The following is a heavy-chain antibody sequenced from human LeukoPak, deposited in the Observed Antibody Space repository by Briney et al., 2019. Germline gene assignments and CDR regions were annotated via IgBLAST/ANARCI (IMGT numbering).Heavy chain of an antibody. Sequence: GGSLRLSCAASGFTFSSYEMNWVRQAPGKGLEWVSYISSSGSTIYYADSVKGRFTISRDNAKDSLYLQMNSLRAEDTAVYYCARPYYYDSSGYLYWGQGTLVTVSS. V-gene: IGHV3-48*03. J-gene: IGHJ4*02. CDR1: GFTFSSYE. CDR3: ARPYYYDSSGYLY. CDR2: ISSSGSTI. D-gene: IGHD3-22*01.